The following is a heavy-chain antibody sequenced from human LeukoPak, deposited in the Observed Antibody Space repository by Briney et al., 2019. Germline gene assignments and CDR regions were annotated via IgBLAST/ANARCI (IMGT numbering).Heavy chain of an antibody. CDR1: GGSISSTDYY. CDR2: IYYRGSR. Sequence: PSETLSLTCTVSGGSISSTDYYWGWIRQPPGKGLEWIGSIYYRGSRYYSATLKSRVTISVDTSKNQFSLNLTSVTAADTAVYYCARGRPGYSYGLMYNWFDPWGQGTLVTVSS. D-gene: IGHD5-18*01. J-gene: IGHJ5*02. V-gene: IGHV4-39*01. CDR3: ARGRPGYSYGLMYNWFDP.